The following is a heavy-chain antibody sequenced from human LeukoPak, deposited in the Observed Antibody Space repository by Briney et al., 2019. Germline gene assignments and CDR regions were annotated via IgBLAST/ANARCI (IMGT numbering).Heavy chain of an antibody. J-gene: IGHJ4*02. Sequence: GGSLRLSCIASGFTFRGYGMHWVRQAPAKGLEWVALIWSDGSDKYYAESVKGRFTISRDNSKNTLYLQMNSLRGDDTAVYYCVRLGSGWSMDYWGQGTLVTVSS. V-gene: IGHV3-33*01. CDR2: IWSDGSDK. CDR3: VRLGSGWSMDY. CDR1: GFTFRGYG. D-gene: IGHD6-19*01.